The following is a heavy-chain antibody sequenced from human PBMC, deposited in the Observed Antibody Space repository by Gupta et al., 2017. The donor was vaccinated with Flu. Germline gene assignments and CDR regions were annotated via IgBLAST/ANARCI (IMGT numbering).Heavy chain of an antibody. CDR2: INPNNGDT. J-gene: IGHJ4*02. D-gene: IGHD6-19*01. Sequence: QVQLVQSGAEVKKPGASVKVSCKASGYTFTGNYIHWVRQAPGQGLEWMGRINPNNGDTNSAQKFQDRVTMTRDTSISTAYMELSRLRSDDTAVYFCARVVYSSGWYFDYWGQGTLVTVSS. CDR1: GYTFTGNY. V-gene: IGHV1-2*06. CDR3: ARVVYSSGWYFDY.